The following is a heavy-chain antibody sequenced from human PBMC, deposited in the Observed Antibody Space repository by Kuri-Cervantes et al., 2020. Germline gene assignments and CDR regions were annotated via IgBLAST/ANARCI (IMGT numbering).Heavy chain of an antibody. CDR2: ISYDGSNK. CDR1: GFTFSSYA. CDR3: ARDTYYCSGGSCYYYYYGMDV. Sequence: GGSLRLSCAASGFTFSSYAMHWVRQAPGKGLEWVAVISYDGSNKYYADSVKGRFTISRDNSKNTLYLQMNSLRAEDTAVYYCARDTYYCSGGSCYYYYYGMDVWGQGTTVTVSS. D-gene: IGHD2-15*01. J-gene: IGHJ6*02. V-gene: IGHV3-30-3*01.